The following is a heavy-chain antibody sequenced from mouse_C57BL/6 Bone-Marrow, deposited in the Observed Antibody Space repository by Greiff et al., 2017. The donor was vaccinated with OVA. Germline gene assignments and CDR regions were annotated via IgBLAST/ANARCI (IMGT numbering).Heavy chain of an antibody. Sequence: QVQLKQSGAELVRPGTSVKVSCKASGYAFTNYLIEWVKQRPGQGLEWIGVLNPGRGGTKYTAKFKGKATLTADKSSSTAYMQLSSLTSEDSAVYFCARGSGYSFAYWGQGTLVTVSA. CDR3: ARGSGYSFAY. CDR2: LNPGRGGT. D-gene: IGHD3-2*02. CDR1: GYAFTNYL. V-gene: IGHV1-54*01. J-gene: IGHJ3*01.